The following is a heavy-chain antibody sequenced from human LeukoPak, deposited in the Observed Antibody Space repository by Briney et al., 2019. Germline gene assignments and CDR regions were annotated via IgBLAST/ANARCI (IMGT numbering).Heavy chain of an antibody. J-gene: IGHJ4*02. D-gene: IGHD6-19*01. V-gene: IGHV3-30-3*01. Sequence: GGSLRLSCAASGFTFSSYAMSWVRQAPGKGLEWVAVISYDGSIKYYADSVKGRFTTSRDNSKNMLYLQMNSLSAGDTAVYYCARGPGYSSGWYVLSVDYWGQGTLVTVSS. CDR3: ARGPGYSSGWYVLSVDY. CDR1: GFTFSSYA. CDR2: ISYDGSIK.